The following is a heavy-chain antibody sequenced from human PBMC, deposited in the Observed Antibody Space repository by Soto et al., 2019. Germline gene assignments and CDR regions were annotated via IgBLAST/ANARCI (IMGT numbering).Heavy chain of an antibody. J-gene: IGHJ6*02. CDR1: GGSISSGGYS. V-gene: IGHV4-30-2*01. Sequence: PSETLSLTCAVSGGSISSGGYSWSWIRQPPGKGLEWIGYIYHSGSTYYNPSLKSRVTISVDRSKNQFSLKLSSVTAADTAVYYCARGTRYDSSGYLPSRHYYYGMDVWGQGTTVTVSS. CDR3: ARGTRYDSSGYLPSRHYYYGMDV. CDR2: IYHSGST. D-gene: IGHD3-22*01.